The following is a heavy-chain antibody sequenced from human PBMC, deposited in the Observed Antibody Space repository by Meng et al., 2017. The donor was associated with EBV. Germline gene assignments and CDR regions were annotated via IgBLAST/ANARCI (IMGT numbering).Heavy chain of an antibody. CDR1: GGAISSSSYY. CDR2: IYYSGST. CDR3: ARVFPVHRGGSGSYRWFDP. J-gene: IGHJ5*02. D-gene: IGHD3-10*01. V-gene: IGHV4-39*07. Sequence: QLQLQESGPGLVKPSEPLSLTGTVSGGAISSSSYYWGWIRQPPGKGLEWIGSIYYSGSTYYNPSLKSRVTISVDTSKNQFSLKLSSVTAADTAVYYCARVFPVHRGGSGSYRWFDPWGQGTLVTVAS.